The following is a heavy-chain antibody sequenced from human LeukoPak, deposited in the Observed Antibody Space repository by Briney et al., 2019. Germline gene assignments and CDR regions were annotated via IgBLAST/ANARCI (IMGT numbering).Heavy chain of an antibody. CDR1: EFTFSSYD. CDR2: IGTAGDT. CDR3: ARESGSYGFDY. Sequence: GGSLILSCAASEFTFSSYDMHWVRQATGKGLEWVSAIGTAGDTYYPGSVKGRFTISRENAKNSLYLQMNSLRAGDTAVYYCARESGSYGFDYWGQGTLVTVSS. D-gene: IGHD1-26*01. V-gene: IGHV3-13*01. J-gene: IGHJ4*02.